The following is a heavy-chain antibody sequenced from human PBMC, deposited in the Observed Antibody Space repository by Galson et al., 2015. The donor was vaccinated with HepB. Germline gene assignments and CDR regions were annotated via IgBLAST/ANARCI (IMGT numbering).Heavy chain of an antibody. D-gene: IGHD2-2*01. CDR2: INHSGST. CDR3: ARYCSSTSCQSFDP. CDR1: GGSFSGYY. Sequence: SETLSLTCAVYGGSFSGYYWSWIRQPPGKGLEWIGEINHSGSTNYNPSLKSRVTISVDTSKNQFSLTLSSVTAADTAVYYCARYCSSTSCQSFDPWGQGTLVTVSS. J-gene: IGHJ5*02. V-gene: IGHV4-34*01.